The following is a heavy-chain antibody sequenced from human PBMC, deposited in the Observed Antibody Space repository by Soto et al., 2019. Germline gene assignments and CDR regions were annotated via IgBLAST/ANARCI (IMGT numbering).Heavy chain of an antibody. CDR1: GYTFTSYA. V-gene: IGHV1-58*02. CDR3: AADPPFISSSSSGPGYYYGMDV. J-gene: IGHJ6*02. CDR2: IVVGSGNT. Sequence: SVKVSCKASGYTFTSYAMHWVRQAPGQRLEWIGWIVVGSGNTNYAQKFQERVTITRDMSTSTAYMELSSLRSEDTAVYYCAADPPFISSSSSGPGYYYGMDVWGQGTTVTVSS. D-gene: IGHD6-6*01.